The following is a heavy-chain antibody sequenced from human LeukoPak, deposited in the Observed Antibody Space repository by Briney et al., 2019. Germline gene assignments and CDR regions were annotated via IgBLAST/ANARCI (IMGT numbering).Heavy chain of an antibody. CDR2: ISSDGDST. D-gene: IGHD3-10*01. J-gene: IGHJ5*02. CDR3: VRSSASSGPNCFDP. V-gene: IGHV3-64D*09. Sequence: GSLRLSCSASGFTFSTYAMHWVRQAPGKGLEYVSAISSDGDSTYNADSVKGRFTISRDNSKNTLYLQMSSLRTEDTAVYYRVRSSASSGPNCFDPWGQGTLVTVSS. CDR1: GFTFSTYA.